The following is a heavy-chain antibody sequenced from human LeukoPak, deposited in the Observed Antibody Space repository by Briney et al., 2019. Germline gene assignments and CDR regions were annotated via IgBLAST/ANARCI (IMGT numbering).Heavy chain of an antibody. Sequence: GGSLRLSCAASGFTFSNYGMSWVRQAPGKGLEWVANIKQDGSEKYYVDSVKGRFTISRDNAKNSLYLQMNSLRAEDTAVYYCARAPPGSGSYYFGAFPYYFDYWGQGTLVTVSS. CDR2: IKQDGSEK. V-gene: IGHV3-7*01. CDR1: GFTFSNYG. D-gene: IGHD1-26*01. CDR3: ARAPPGSGSYYFGAFPYYFDY. J-gene: IGHJ4*02.